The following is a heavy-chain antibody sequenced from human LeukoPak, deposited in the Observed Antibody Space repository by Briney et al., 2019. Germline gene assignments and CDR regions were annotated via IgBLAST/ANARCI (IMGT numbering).Heavy chain of an antibody. D-gene: IGHD3-10*01. Sequence: GGSLRLSCEASGFTYTTYWMSWVRQASGKGLQWVANIKRDGSEKYYVDSVKGRFTISRDNAKNSLSLQMNSLRAEDTAVYYCARPLMYYYGSETYFWFDPWGQGTLVTVSS. J-gene: IGHJ5*02. CDR2: IKRDGSEK. CDR1: GFTYTTYW. CDR3: ARPLMYYYGSETYFWFDP. V-gene: IGHV3-7*01.